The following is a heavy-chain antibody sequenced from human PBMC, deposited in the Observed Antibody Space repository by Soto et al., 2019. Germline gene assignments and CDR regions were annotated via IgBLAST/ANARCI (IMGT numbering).Heavy chain of an antibody. V-gene: IGHV3-30*03. Sequence: GGSLRLSCAGSGFTFSNYGLHWVRRAPGKGLDWVSFISFDGSHRYYADSVKGRFTISRDNSNNTLYLQMNSLRAEDTAVYYCARAGQYQLPRTYYYYYGMDVWGQGTTVTVSS. J-gene: IGHJ6*02. CDR1: GFTFSNYG. CDR2: ISFDGSHR. CDR3: ARAGQYQLPRTYYYYYGMDV. D-gene: IGHD2-2*01.